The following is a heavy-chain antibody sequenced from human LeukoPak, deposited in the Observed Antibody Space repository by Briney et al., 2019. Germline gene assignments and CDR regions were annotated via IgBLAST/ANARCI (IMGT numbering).Heavy chain of an antibody. V-gene: IGHV1-69*13. CDR1: GGTFTSYA. D-gene: IGHD1-26*01. CDR3: ARKLRLGGNWFDP. J-gene: IGHJ5*02. Sequence: ASVKVSCKTSGGTFTSYAITWVRQAPGQGLDWMGKIIPISGTTKYAQKFQGRVTFTADESTSTAYMELSSLRSEDTALYYCARKLRLGGNWFDPWGQGTLVTVSS. CDR2: IIPISGTT.